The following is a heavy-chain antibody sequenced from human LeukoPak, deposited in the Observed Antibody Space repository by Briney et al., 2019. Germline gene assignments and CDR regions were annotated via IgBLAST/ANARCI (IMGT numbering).Heavy chain of an antibody. CDR1: GFTFSSYE. D-gene: IGHD3-10*01. Sequence: AGGSLRLSCAASGFTFSSYEMNWVRQAPGKGLEWVSYISSSGSTIYYADSVKGRFTISRDNAKNSLYLQMNSLRAEDTAVYYCARAEYYYGSGSPPPHPGFDYWGQGTLVTVSS. V-gene: IGHV3-48*03. CDR3: ARAEYYYGSGSPPPHPGFDY. CDR2: ISSSGSTI. J-gene: IGHJ4*02.